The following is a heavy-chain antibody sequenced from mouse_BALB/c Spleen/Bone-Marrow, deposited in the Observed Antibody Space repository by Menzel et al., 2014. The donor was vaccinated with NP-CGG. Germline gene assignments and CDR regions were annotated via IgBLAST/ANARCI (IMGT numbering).Heavy chain of an antibody. Sequence: QVQLQQSGAELARPGASVKMSCKASGYTFTSYTMHWVKQRPGQGLEWIGYINPSSGYTNYNQKFKDKATLTADKSSSTAYMQLSSLTSEDSAVYYCARDVYGKPFAYWGQGTLVTVSA. J-gene: IGHJ3*01. CDR3: ARDVYGKPFAY. CDR1: GYTFTSYT. CDR2: INPSSGYT. V-gene: IGHV1-4*01. D-gene: IGHD2-1*01.